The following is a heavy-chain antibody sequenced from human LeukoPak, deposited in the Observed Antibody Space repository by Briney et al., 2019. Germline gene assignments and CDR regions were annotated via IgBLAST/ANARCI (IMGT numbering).Heavy chain of an antibody. Sequence: SETLSLNCTVSGYSISSGYYWGWIRQPPGKRLEWIGSIYHSGSTYYNPSLKSRVTISVDTSKNQFSLKLSSVTAADTAVYYCARSSAYYDFWSGYDWFDPWGQGTLVTVSS. CDR3: ARSSAYYDFWSGYDWFDP. CDR1: GYSISSGYY. D-gene: IGHD3-3*01. V-gene: IGHV4-38-2*02. CDR2: IYHSGST. J-gene: IGHJ5*02.